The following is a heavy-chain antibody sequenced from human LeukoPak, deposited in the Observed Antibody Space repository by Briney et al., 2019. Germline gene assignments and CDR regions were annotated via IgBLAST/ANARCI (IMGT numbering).Heavy chain of an antibody. V-gene: IGHV1-2*02. CDR3: ARAWGDIVVVPAAIKIYYYYYGMDV. CDR2: INPNSGGT. J-gene: IGHJ6*02. D-gene: IGHD2-2*01. CDR1: GYTFTGCY. Sequence: ASVKVSCKASGYTFTGCYMHWVRQAPGQGLEWMGWINPNSGGTNYAQKFQGRVTMTRDTSISTAYMELSRLRSDDTAVYYCARAWGDIVVVPAAIKIYYYYYGMDVWGQGTTVTVSS.